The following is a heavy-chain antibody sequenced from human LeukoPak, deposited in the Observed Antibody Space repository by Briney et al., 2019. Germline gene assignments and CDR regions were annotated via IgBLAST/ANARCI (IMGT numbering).Heavy chain of an antibody. V-gene: IGHV1-69*04. CDR3: ARGYDSSGYQDH. CDR2: NIPILGVT. D-gene: IGHD3-22*01. CDR1: GGTFSSYA. J-gene: IGHJ4*02. Sequence: ASVKVSCKASGGTFSSYAFTWVRQAPGQGLEWMGRNIPILGVTSYAQKFQGRVTITADKSTSTAYMELTGLRSEDTALYYCARGYDSSGYQDHWGQGTLVTVSS.